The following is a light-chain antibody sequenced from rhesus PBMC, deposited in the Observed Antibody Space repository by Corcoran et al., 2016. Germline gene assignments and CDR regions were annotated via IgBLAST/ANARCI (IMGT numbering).Light chain of an antibody. CDR1: QSVGSY. CDR3: QQSSNLWT. V-gene: IGKV3-24*04. J-gene: IGKJ1*01. Sequence: ETVVTQSPATLSLSPGERATLSCRASQSVGSYLAWYQQKPGQAPRLLIYGASSRATGIPDRFSGSGSGTDLTLPISSLEPEDVGVYYCQQSSNLWTFGQGTKVEIK. CDR2: GAS.